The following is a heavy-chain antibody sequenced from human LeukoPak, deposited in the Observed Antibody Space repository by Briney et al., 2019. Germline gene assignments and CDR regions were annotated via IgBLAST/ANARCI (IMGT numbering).Heavy chain of an antibody. CDR3: ARGPQADRIGDYYYYMDV. V-gene: IGHV3-74*01. J-gene: IGHJ6*03. CDR1: GFTLSNYW. D-gene: IGHD2-21*01. CDR2: INGGGRNI. Sequence: GGSLRHSCAASGFTLSNYWMHWVRQAPGKGLVWVSRINGGGRNINYADSVRGRFTISRDNAKNSLYLQMNSLRAEDTAVYYCARGPQADRIGDYYYYMDVWGKGTTVTVSS.